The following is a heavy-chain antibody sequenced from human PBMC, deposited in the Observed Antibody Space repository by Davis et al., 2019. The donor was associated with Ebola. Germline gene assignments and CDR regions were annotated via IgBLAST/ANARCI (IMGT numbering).Heavy chain of an antibody. V-gene: IGHV3-73*01. J-gene: IGHJ4*02. D-gene: IGHD4-17*01. Sequence: PGGSLRLSCAASGFTFSGSAMHWVRQASGKGLEWVGRIRSKANNYATAYAASVKGRFTISRDDSKNTAYLQMNSLKTEDTAVYYCTSTLDGDYVDYWGQGTLVTVSS. CDR2: IRSKANNYAT. CDR1: GFTFSGSA. CDR3: TSTLDGDYVDY.